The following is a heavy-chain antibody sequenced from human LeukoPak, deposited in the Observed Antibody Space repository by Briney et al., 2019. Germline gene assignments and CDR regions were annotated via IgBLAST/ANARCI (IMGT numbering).Heavy chain of an antibody. V-gene: IGHV3-30*18. J-gene: IGHJ3*02. Sequence: QPGRSLRLSCAASGFTFSSYGMHWVRQAPGKGLEWVAVISYDGSNKYYADSVKRRFTISRDNSKNTLYLQMNSLRAEDTAVYYCAKLYRGRSNDAFDIWGQGTMVTVSS. CDR2: ISYDGSNK. D-gene: IGHD1-14*01. CDR3: AKLYRGRSNDAFDI. CDR1: GFTFSSYG.